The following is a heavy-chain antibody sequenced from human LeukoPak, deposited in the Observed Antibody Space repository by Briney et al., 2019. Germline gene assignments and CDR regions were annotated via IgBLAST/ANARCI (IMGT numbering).Heavy chain of an antibody. V-gene: IGHV3-48*03. CDR2: ISNSGSTI. J-gene: IGHJ6*03. CDR1: GFTFSAYE. D-gene: IGHD6-13*01. Sequence: GGSLRLSCAASGFTFSAYEMNWVRQAPGKGLEWVSYISNSGSTIYYADSVKGRFTISRDNAKNSLSLQMNSLRAEDTALYYCARERDSSSWSGGSYYYYYMDVWGKGTTVTVSS. CDR3: ARERDSSSWSGGSYYYYYMDV.